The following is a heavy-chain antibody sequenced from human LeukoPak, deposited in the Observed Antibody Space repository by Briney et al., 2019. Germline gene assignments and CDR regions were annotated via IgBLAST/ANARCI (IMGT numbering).Heavy chain of an antibody. D-gene: IGHD1-26*01. V-gene: IGHV3-23*01. CDR1: GFTFSTYA. CDR3: ARFQGIGPLFD. J-gene: IGHJ4*02. Sequence: GGSLRLSCAASGFTFSTYAMSWVRQAPGKGLEWVSVVSGTGGRTYYADSVKGRFTISRDNSKNTLYLQMNSLRAEDTAVYYCARFQGIGPLFDWGQGTLVTVSS. CDR2: VSGTGGRT.